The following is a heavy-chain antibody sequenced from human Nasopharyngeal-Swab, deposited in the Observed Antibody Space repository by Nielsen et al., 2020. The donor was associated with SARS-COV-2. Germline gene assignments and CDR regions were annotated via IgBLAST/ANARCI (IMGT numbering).Heavy chain of an antibody. V-gene: IGHV3-21*01. CDR2: ISSSSSYI. D-gene: IGHD2-21*01. Sequence: GRSLRLSCAASGFTFSSYSMNWVRQAPGKGLEWVSSISSSSSYIYYADSVKGRFTISRDNAKNSLYLQMNSLRAEDTAVYYCARDRWGWLPIGDAFDIWGQGTMVTVSS. J-gene: IGHJ3*02. CDR3: ARDRWGWLPIGDAFDI. CDR1: GFTFSSYS.